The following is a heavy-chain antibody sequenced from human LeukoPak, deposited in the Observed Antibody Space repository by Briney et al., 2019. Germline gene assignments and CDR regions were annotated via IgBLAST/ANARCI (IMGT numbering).Heavy chain of an antibody. CDR1: GCTFTSYG. V-gene: IGHV1-18*01. J-gene: IGHJ5*02. Sequence: EASVKVSCKASGCTFTSYGISWVRQAPGQGLEWMGWISAYNGNTNYAQKLQGRVTMTTDTSTSTAYMELRSLRSDDTAVYYCARSDSSSWYALIGWFDPWGQGTLVTVSS. CDR2: ISAYNGNT. D-gene: IGHD6-13*01. CDR3: ARSDSSSWYALIGWFDP.